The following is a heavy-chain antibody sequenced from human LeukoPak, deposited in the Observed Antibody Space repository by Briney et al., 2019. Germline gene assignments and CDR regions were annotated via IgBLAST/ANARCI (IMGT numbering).Heavy chain of an antibody. D-gene: IGHD1-1*01. CDR1: GFTFSSYG. CDR3: ARDRVQLWNYGMDV. V-gene: IGHV3-30*03. J-gene: IGHJ6*02. CDR2: ISYHGNNE. Sequence: GGSLRLSCAASGFTFSSYGMHWVRQGPGKGLEWVGTISYHGNNEYYADSVKGRFTISRDNSKNTLYLQMNSLRTEDTAAYYCARDRVQLWNYGMDVWGQGTTVTVSS.